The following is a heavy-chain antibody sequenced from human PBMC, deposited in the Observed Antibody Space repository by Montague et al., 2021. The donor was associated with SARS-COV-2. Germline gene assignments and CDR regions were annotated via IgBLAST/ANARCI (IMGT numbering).Heavy chain of an antibody. CDR3: ARRRITAGTWFFDY. CDR2: IFYTGTP. D-gene: IGHD6-13*01. Sequence: TLSLTCTVSGGSVSSGGYYWTWLRQHPVRGLEWLAYIFYTGTPYYTSSLKSRLSISMDSSKNQFSLDLSSVTAADTAVYYCARRRITAGTWFFDYWGQGTLVTVSS. CDR1: GGSVSSGGYY. J-gene: IGHJ4*02. V-gene: IGHV4-31*03.